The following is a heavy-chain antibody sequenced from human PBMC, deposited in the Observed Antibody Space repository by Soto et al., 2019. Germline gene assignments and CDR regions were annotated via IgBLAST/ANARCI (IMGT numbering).Heavy chain of an antibody. CDR2: IYPGDSET. CDR1: GYRFTNYW. V-gene: IGHV5-51*01. Sequence: EGQLVQSGAEVKKPGESLKISCEGSGYRFTNYWIGWVRQMPGKGLEWMGIIYPGDSETRYSPSFEGRVTISVDTSINTAYVQWSSLQASDTAIYHCARRVGTWPFHFDYWGQGTLVTVSS. CDR3: ARRVGTWPFHFDY. J-gene: IGHJ4*02.